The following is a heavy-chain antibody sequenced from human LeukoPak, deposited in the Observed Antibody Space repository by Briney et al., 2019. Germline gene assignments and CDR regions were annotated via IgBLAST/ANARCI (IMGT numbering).Heavy chain of an antibody. V-gene: IGHV4-4*02. CDR1: NGPITSTKW. Sequence: PSGTLSLTCTVSNGPITSTKWWSWVRQPPGKGLEWIGEISNTGSTNYNPSFNSRVTMSVDKSKNQFSLNLKSVTAADTALYYCASSSLVVVVTYGFDIWGRGTAVIVSS. J-gene: IGHJ3*02. D-gene: IGHD2-21*01. CDR3: ASSSLVVVVTYGFDI. CDR2: ISNTGST.